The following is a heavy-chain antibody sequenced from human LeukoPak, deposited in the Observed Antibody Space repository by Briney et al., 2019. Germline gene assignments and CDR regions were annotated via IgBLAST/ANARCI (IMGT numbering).Heavy chain of an antibody. Sequence: GGSLRLSCAASGFTFSSYSMNWVRQAPGKGLEWVSSISSSSSYIYYADSVKGRFTISRDNAKNSLYPQMNSLRAEDTAVYYCARDGTPYYGMDVWGQGTTVTVSS. CDR3: ARDGTPYYGMDV. CDR2: ISSSSSYI. CDR1: GFTFSSYS. V-gene: IGHV3-21*01. J-gene: IGHJ6*02. D-gene: IGHD2-15*01.